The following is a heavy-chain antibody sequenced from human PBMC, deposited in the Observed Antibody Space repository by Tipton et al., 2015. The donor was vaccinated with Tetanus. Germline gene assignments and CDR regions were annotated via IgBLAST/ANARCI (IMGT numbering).Heavy chain of an antibody. J-gene: IGHJ4*02. CDR1: GGTFSSYA. Sequence: QSGPEVKKPGSSVKVSCKASGGTFSSYAISWVRQAPGQGLEWMGGIIPIFGTANYAQKFQGRVTITADESTSTAYMELSSLRSEDTAVYYCARAGYYDSSGYYQPFDYWGQGTLVTVSS. D-gene: IGHD3-22*01. CDR3: ARAGYYDSSGYYQPFDY. CDR2: IIPIFGTA. V-gene: IGHV1-69*01.